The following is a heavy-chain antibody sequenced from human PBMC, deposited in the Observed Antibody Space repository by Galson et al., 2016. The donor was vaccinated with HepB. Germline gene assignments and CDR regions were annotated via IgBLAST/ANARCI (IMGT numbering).Heavy chain of an antibody. Sequence: SLRLSCAASGFTFSGHYMDWVRQPPGKGLEWLGRTKNGVNGYATEYTASVKGRFTILRDDSKNSFYLQMSSLRTEDTSVYYCADVGRSYERDIWGEGTMVTVS. V-gene: IGHV3-72*01. D-gene: IGHD1-1*01. J-gene: IGHJ3*02. CDR1: GFTFSGHY. CDR2: TKNGVNGYAT. CDR3: ADVGRSYERDI.